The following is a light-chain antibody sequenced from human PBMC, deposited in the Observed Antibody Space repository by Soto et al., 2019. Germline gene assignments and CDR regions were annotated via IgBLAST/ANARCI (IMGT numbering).Light chain of an antibody. Sequence: QSVLTQPPSVSAAPGQKVTISCSGSSSNIGNNYVSWYQQLPGTAPKLLIYDNNERPSGTPDRFSGSKSGTSATLGITGLQTGDEADHYCATWDFSLSAGVFGGGTKVTVL. CDR1: SSNIGNNY. CDR2: DNN. V-gene: IGLV1-51*01. CDR3: ATWDFSLSAGV. J-gene: IGLJ2*01.